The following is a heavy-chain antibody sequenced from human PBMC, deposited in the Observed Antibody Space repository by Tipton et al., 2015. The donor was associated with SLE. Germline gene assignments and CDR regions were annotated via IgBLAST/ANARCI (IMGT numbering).Heavy chain of an antibody. V-gene: IGHV4-34*01. Sequence: LRLSCTIYRGSFSGYHWSWIRQPPGKGLEWIGEFNHTGSTNYNPSLKSRATISVDTSKNQLSLKLPSGTAADTAVYYCARETPVTTRVVYYYNMDVWGKGASVAISS. J-gene: IGHJ6*04. D-gene: IGHD4-11*01. CDR1: RGSFSGYH. CDR3: ARETPVTTRVVYYYNMDV. CDR2: FNHTGST.